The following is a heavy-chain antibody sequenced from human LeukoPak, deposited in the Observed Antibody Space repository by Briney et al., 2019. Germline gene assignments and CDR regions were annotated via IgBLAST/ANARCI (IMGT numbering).Heavy chain of an antibody. D-gene: IGHD3-22*01. CDR1: GYTLAELS. V-gene: IGHV1-24*01. Sequence: ASVKVSCKVSGYTLAELSMHWVRQAPGKGLEWMGGFDPEDGETVYAQKFQGRVTMTEDTSTDTAYMELSSLRSEDTAVYYCATVGRYYDSSGSNTGDYYYYFGLDVWGQGTTVKVSS. CDR3: ATVGRYYDSSGSNTGDYYYYFGLDV. CDR2: FDPEDGET. J-gene: IGHJ6*02.